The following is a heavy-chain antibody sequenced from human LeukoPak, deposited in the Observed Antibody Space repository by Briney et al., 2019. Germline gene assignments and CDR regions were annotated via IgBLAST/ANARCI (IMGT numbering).Heavy chain of an antibody. CDR1: GFTFSSYI. J-gene: IGHJ3*02. CDR3: ASARPTSSWTAFDI. CDR2: IWFAGNNK. D-gene: IGHD6-13*01. Sequence: PGRSLRLPCAASGFTFSSYIIHWVCQAPGKGLEWVTIIWFAGNNKYYADSVKGRFTISRDNSKNTLYLQMNSLRAEDTAVYYCASARPTSSWTAFDIWGQGTMVTVSS. V-gene: IGHV3-33*01.